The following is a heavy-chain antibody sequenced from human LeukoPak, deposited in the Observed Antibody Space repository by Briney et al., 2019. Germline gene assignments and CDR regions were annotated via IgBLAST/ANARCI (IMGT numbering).Heavy chain of an antibody. J-gene: IGHJ2*01. CDR1: GGSISSYY. Sequence: SETLSLTCTVSGGSISSYYWGWIRQPPGKGLEWIGSIYYSGSTYYNPSLKSRVTISVDTSKNQFSLKLSSVTAADTAVYYCAKIRATYYWYLDLWGRGTLVTVSS. D-gene: IGHD5-12*01. CDR3: AKIRATYYWYLDL. CDR2: IYYSGST. V-gene: IGHV4-39*01.